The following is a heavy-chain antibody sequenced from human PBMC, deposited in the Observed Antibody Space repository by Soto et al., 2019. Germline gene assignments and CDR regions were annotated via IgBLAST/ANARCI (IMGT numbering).Heavy chain of an antibody. D-gene: IGHD6-13*01. V-gene: IGHV5-51*01. CDR3: ARQAGIAADGGMDV. Sequence: PGESLKISFKGSGYSFTSYLICWVRQMPGKGLEWMGIIYPGDSDTRYSPSFQGQVTISAEKSISTAYLQWSSLNASDTAMYYCARQAGIAADGGMDVLGQRTTVAVSS. CDR1: GYSFTSYL. J-gene: IGHJ6*02. CDR2: IYPGDSDT.